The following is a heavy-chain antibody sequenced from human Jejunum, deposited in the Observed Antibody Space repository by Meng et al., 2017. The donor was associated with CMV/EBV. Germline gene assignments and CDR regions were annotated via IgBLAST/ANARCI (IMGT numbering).Heavy chain of an antibody. Sequence: GPVQRWGAGLLKPAETLSLTCAVYGGSFSGYYWNWIRQPPGKGLEWIGEINHSGTTNYNPSLKSRVTISVDTSKNQFSLKLSSVTAADTAMYYCAVDIVPAMGPGTPLTTNYWGQGTLVTVSS. CDR1: GGSFSGYY. V-gene: IGHV4-34*01. D-gene: IGHD5-12*01. CDR2: INHSGTT. CDR3: AVDIVPAMGPGTPLTTNY. J-gene: IGHJ4*02.